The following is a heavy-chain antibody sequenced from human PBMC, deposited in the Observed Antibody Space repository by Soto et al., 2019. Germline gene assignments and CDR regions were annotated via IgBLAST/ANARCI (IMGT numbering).Heavy chain of an antibody. J-gene: IGHJ4*02. V-gene: IGHV4-4*02. CDR3: ARVEDYYDSSGYLDY. CDR2: IYHSGST. D-gene: IGHD3-22*01. Sequence: SETLSLTCTVSGGSISSDNWWSWVRQPPGKGLEWIGEIYHSGSTNYNPSLKSRVTISVDTSKNQFSLKLSSVTAADTAVYYCARVEDYYDSSGYLDYWGQGTLVTVSS. CDR1: GGSISSDNW.